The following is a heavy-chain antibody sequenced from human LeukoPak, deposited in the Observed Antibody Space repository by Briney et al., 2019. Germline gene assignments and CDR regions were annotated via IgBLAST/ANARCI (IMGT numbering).Heavy chain of an antibody. CDR3: AKGDGSESYYKHF. CDR2: IGGSCYYK. V-gene: IGHV3-23*01. J-gene: IGHJ4*02. Sequence: GGSLRLSCAASGFTFSNYAMSWVRQAPGKGLEWVSSIGGSCYYKYHADSVKGRFTVSRDNSASTLYLQMNSLRPEDTAVYYCAKGDGSESYYKHFWGQGTLVTVSS. CDR1: GFTFSNYA. D-gene: IGHD3-10*01.